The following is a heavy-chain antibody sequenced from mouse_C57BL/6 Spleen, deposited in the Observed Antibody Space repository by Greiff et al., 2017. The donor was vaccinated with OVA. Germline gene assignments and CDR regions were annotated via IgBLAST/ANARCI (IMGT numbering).Heavy chain of an antibody. Sequence: VQLQQSGAELVRPGASVKLSCTASGFNIKDDYMHWVKQRPEQGLEWIGRIDPEDGDTEYAPKFQGKATMTADTSSNTAYLQLSSLTSEDTAVYYCTTATGTEYFDYWGQGTTLTVSS. CDR3: TTATGTEYFDY. D-gene: IGHD4-1*02. J-gene: IGHJ2*01. V-gene: IGHV14-1*01. CDR1: GFNIKDDY. CDR2: IDPEDGDT.